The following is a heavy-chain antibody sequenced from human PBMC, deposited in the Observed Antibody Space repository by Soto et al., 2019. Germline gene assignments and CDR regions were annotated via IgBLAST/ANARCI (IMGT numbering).Heavy chain of an antibody. CDR2: INHSGST. D-gene: IGHD6-13*01. J-gene: IGHJ4*02. CDR3: ARGLTGQAAAGIGYSDY. CDR1: GGSFSGYY. Sequence: PSETLSLTCAVYGGSFSGYYWSWIRQPPGKGLEWIGEINHSGSTNYNPSLKSRVTISVDTSKNQFSLKLSSVTAADTAVYYCARGLTGQAAAGIGYSDYWGQGTLVTAPQ. V-gene: IGHV4-34*01.